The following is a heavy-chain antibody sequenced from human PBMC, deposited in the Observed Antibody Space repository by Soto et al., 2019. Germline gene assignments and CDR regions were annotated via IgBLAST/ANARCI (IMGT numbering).Heavy chain of an antibody. Sequence: GGSLRLSCAASGFTFSTYWMHWVRQAPGKGLVWVSRINTDGSSTTYADSVKGRFTISRDNAKNQFSLKLSSVTAADTAVYYCARITFWSGKDNWFDPWGQGTLVTVSS. CDR2: INTDGSST. D-gene: IGHD3-3*01. CDR3: ARITFWSGKDNWFDP. V-gene: IGHV3-74*01. CDR1: GFTFSTYW. J-gene: IGHJ5*02.